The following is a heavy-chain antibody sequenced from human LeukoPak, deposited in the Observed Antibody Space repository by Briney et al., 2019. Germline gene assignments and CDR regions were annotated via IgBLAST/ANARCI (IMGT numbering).Heavy chain of an antibody. D-gene: IGHD1-26*01. CDR2: INSDGSST. Sequence: GGSLRLSCAASGFTLSSYWMHWVRQTPGKGPVWVSRINSDGSSTSYADSVKGRFTISRDNSKNTLSLQMNSLRAEDTAVYYCARGYSGSYWSFDYWGQGTLVTVSS. V-gene: IGHV3-74*01. J-gene: IGHJ4*02. CDR3: ARGYSGSYWSFDY. CDR1: GFTLSSYW.